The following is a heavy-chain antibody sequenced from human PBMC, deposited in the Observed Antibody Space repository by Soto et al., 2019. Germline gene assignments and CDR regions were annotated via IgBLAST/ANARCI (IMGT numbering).Heavy chain of an antibody. CDR2: ISSSGSTI. CDR3: ARDLEPASGYSSGWYGVFSI. V-gene: IGHV3-11*01. D-gene: IGHD6-19*01. Sequence: GVSLRLSCAASGFTFSDYYMSWIRQAPGKGLEWVSYISSSGSTIYYADSVKGRFTISRDNAKNSLYLQMNSLRAEDTAVYYCARDLEPASGYSSGWYGVFSIWGQGTMVTVSS. J-gene: IGHJ3*02. CDR1: GFTFSDYY.